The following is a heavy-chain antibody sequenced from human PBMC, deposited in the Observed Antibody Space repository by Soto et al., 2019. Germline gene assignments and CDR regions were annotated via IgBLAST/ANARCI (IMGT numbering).Heavy chain of an antibody. D-gene: IGHD3-22*01. CDR1: GFTFSSYA. CDR2: ISYDGSNK. V-gene: IGHV3-30-3*01. Sequence: QVQLVESGGGVVQPGRSLRLSCAASGFTFSSYAMHWVRQAPGKGLEWVAVISYDGSNKYYADSVKGRFTISRDNSKNXLYLQMNSLRAEDTAVYYCARDWWVRDSSGYYPGYWGQGTLVTVSS. J-gene: IGHJ4*02. CDR3: ARDWWVRDSSGYYPGY.